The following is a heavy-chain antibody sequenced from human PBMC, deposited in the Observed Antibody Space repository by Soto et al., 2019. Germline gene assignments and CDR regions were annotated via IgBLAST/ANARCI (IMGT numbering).Heavy chain of an antibody. CDR2: ISDTGGGT. CDR3: GKDAGGGPYSTAWYEFDY. D-gene: IGHD2-2*01. CDR1: GFIFGTYA. Sequence: PGGSLRLSCAASGFIFGTYAMSWVRQAPGKGPEWVAVISDTGGGTYYADSVKGRFTISRDNSKNTLYLQMNSLRAEDTGLYYWGKDAGGGPYSTAWYEFDYWGQGTQVTVSS. J-gene: IGHJ4*02. V-gene: IGHV3-23*01.